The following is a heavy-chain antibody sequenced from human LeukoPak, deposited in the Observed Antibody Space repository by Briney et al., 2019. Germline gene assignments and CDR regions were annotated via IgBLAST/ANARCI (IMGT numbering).Heavy chain of an antibody. V-gene: IGHV3-30*04. Sequence: SGGSLRLSCAASGFTFSSYAMHWVRQAPGKGLEWVAVISYDGSNKYYADSVKGRFTISRDDSKNTLSLQMNSLRVEDTAVYYCARDLAWGAFDYWGQGTLVTVSS. CDR3: ARDLAWGAFDY. D-gene: IGHD7-27*01. CDR1: GFTFSSYA. J-gene: IGHJ4*02. CDR2: ISYDGSNK.